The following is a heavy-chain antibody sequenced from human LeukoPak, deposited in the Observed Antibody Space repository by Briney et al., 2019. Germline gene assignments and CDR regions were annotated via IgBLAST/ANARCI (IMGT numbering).Heavy chain of an antibody. CDR1: GFTFSSYW. CDR3: ARASGHDAFDI. CDR2: IWYDGSNK. J-gene: IGHJ3*02. V-gene: IGHV3-33*08. Sequence: GSLRLSCAASGFTFSSYWMSWVRQAPGKGLEWVAVIWYDGSNKYYADSVKGRFTISRDNSKNTLYLQMNSLRAEDTAVYYCARASGHDAFDIWGQGTMVTVSS. D-gene: IGHD3-3*01.